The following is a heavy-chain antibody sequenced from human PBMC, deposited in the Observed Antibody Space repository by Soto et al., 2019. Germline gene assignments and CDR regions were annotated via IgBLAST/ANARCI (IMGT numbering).Heavy chain of an antibody. Sequence: PGGSLRLSCAATGFTFSVYAMTWVRQAPGKGLEWVSAVTANGGSTYSADSVKGRFTISRDNSKNTLFLQMNSLRAEDTAVYYCARGMEQQLRGDAFDIWGQGTMVTVSS. CDR1: GFTFSVYA. CDR2: VTANGGST. J-gene: IGHJ3*02. D-gene: IGHD6-13*01. V-gene: IGHV3-23*01. CDR3: ARGMEQQLRGDAFDI.